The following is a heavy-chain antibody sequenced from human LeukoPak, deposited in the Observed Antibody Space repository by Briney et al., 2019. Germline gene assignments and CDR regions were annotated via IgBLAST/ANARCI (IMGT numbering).Heavy chain of an antibody. CDR2: ISWNSGSI. D-gene: IGHD1-26*01. Sequence: GRSLRLSCAASGFTFDDYAMHWVRQAPGKGLEWVSGISWNSGSIGYADSVKGRFTISRDNAKNSLYLQMNSLRAEDTAVYYCARAKRLRSLSGAFDIWGQGTMVTVSS. V-gene: IGHV3-9*01. CDR3: ARAKRLRSLSGAFDI. CDR1: GFTFDDYA. J-gene: IGHJ3*02.